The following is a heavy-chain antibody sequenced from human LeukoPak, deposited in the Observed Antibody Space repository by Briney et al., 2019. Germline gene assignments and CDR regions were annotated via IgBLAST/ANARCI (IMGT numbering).Heavy chain of an antibody. J-gene: IGHJ3*02. CDR2: VNPKSGNT. D-gene: IGHD3-10*01. Sequence: ASVKVSCKASGYTFTSYDINWVRQAPGQGLECMGWVNPKSGNTGYKQKFQARVTITRDTSITTAYMELSSLRSDDTAVYYCARGMVRGVIGGGAFDIWGQGTMVTVSS. CDR3: ARGMVRGVIGGGAFDI. V-gene: IGHV1-8*03. CDR1: GYTFTSYD.